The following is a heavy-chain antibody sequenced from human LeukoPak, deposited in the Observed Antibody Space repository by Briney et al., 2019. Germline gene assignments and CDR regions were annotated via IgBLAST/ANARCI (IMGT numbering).Heavy chain of an antibody. CDR1: GFTFSSYG. CDR2: ISYDGSNK. J-gene: IGHJ4*02. V-gene: IGHV3-30*18. Sequence: GRSLRLSCAASGFTFSSYGMHWVRQAPGKGLEWVAVISYDGSNKYYADSVKGRFTISRGNSKNTLYPQTNSLRAEDTAVYYCAKELYYGSGSSVDYWGQGTLVTVSS. D-gene: IGHD3-10*01. CDR3: AKELYYGSGSSVDY.